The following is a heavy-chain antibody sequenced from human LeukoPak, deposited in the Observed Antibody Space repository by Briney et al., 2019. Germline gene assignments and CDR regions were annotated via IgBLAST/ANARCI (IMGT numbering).Heavy chain of an antibody. D-gene: IGHD6-13*01. V-gene: IGHV4-59*08. J-gene: IGHJ4*01. Sequence: SETLSLTCTVSGGSISSYYWSWIRQPPGKGLEWIGYIYYSGSTNYNPSLKSRVTISVDTSKNQFSLKLSSVTAADTAVYYCARFDSSSWYGYFDYWGHGTLVTVSS. CDR3: ARFDSSSWYGYFDY. CDR2: IYYSGST. CDR1: GGSISSYY.